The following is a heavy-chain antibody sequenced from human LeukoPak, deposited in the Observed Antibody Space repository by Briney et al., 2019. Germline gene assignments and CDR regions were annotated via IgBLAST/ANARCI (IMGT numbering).Heavy chain of an antibody. CDR1: GGSINSYC. Sequence: SETLSLTCTVSGGSINSYCWSWLRQPPGRGLEWIGYIYYTGTTNYNPSLKSRVAISVDTSKNQFSLKLSSVTATDTAVYYCVRDKGDGTRPSSERFDYWGQGTLVTVSS. CDR3: VRDKGDGTRPSSERFDY. D-gene: IGHD5-24*01. CDR2: IYYTGTT. V-gene: IGHV4-59*01. J-gene: IGHJ4*02.